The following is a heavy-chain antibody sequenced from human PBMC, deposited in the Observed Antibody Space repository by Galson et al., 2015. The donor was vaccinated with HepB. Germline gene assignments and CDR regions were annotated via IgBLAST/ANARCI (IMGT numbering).Heavy chain of an antibody. Sequence: SLRLSCATSGFTFSSYGMHWVRQAPGKGLEWVAVTSYDGSNKYYADSVKGRFTISRDNSKNALYLQMNSLRVEDTAVYYCAKGMSSGWFFDAFDIWGQGTLVTVSS. V-gene: IGHV3-30*18. CDR1: GFTFSSYG. J-gene: IGHJ3*02. CDR3: AKGMSSGWFFDAFDI. CDR2: TSYDGSNK. D-gene: IGHD6-19*01.